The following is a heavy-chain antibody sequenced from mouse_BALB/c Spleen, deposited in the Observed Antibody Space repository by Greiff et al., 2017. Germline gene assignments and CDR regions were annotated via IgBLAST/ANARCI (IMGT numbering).Heavy chain of an antibody. J-gene: IGHJ4*01. D-gene: IGHD1-1*02. Sequence: EVQLVESGGGLVKPGGSLKLSCAASGFTFSDYYMYWVRQTPEKRLEWVATISDGGSYTYYPDSVKGRFTISRDNAKNNLYLQMSSLKSEDTAMYYCARSTMYYYAMDYWGQGTSVTVSS. CDR1: GFTFSDYY. V-gene: IGHV5-4*02. CDR3: ARSTMYYYAMDY. CDR2: ISDGGSYT.